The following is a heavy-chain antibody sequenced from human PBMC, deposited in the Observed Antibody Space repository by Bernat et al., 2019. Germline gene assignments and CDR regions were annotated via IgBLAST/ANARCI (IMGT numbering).Heavy chain of an antibody. CDR2: IGNSGAST. D-gene: IGHD4-17*01. V-gene: IGHV3-23*04. Sequence: EVQLVESGGGLVQPGGSLRLSCAASGFTFRSYAMTWVRQAPGKGLDWVSAIGNSGASTYYADSVKGRFTISRDNSKNTLYLEMNSLRAEDTAVYYCANLYGDYRFTYFDYWGQGTLVTVSS. CDR1: GFTFRSYA. J-gene: IGHJ4*02. CDR3: ANLYGDYRFTYFDY.